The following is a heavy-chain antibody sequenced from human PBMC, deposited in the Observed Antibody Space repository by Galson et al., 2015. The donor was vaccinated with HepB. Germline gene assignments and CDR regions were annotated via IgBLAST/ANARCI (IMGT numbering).Heavy chain of an antibody. V-gene: IGHV4-59*01. J-gene: IGHJ2*01. CDR1: GGSISSYY. D-gene: IGHD4-23*01. CDR2: IYYSGST. CDR3: ARVRNYGGNSGNWYFDL. Sequence: ETLSLTCTVSGGSISSYYWSWIRQPPGKGLEWIGYIYYSGSTNYNPSLKSRVTISVDTSKNQFSLKLSSVTAADTAVYYCARVRNYGGNSGNWYFDLWGRGTLVTVSS.